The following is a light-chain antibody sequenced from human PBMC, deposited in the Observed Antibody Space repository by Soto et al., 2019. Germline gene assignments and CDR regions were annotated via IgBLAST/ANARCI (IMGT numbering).Light chain of an antibody. J-gene: IGLJ2*01. CDR1: SSDVGNYNY. CDR3: CSYAGSYTWV. CDR2: NVS. Sequence: QSALTQPRSVSGSPGQSVTISCTGTSSDVGNYNYVSWYRQHPGKAPKLIIYNVSKRPSGVPDRFSASKSGNTASLTVSGLQADDEADYYCCSYAGSYTWVFGGGTKVTVL. V-gene: IGLV2-11*01.